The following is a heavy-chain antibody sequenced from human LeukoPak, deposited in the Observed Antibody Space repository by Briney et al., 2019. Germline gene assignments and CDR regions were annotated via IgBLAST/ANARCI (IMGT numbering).Heavy chain of an antibody. V-gene: IGHV4-4*07. Sequence: SETLSLTCTVSGGYISSYYWSWMRQPAGKGLEWIGRIHTSGSTNYNPSLKGRVTMSVDTSKNHFSLKLSSVTAADTAVYYCARDSGGYCSTGSCDSWYFDLWGRGTLVTVSS. CDR1: GGYISSYY. J-gene: IGHJ2*01. D-gene: IGHD2-15*01. CDR3: ARDSGGYCSTGSCDSWYFDL. CDR2: IHTSGST.